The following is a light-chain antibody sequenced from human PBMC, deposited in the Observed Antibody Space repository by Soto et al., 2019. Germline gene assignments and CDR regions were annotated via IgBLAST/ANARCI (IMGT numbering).Light chain of an antibody. CDR3: HQRSNWIFA. V-gene: IGKV3-11*01. Sequence: MLTQSPDTLSLSPGERATLSCRAGQTTDSFLACYQQQPGQAPRLLIFDASYSAPGVPARFIGGGSGTDFPLTSTRLEAEDVAVYYCHQRSNWIFAFGPGTKV. J-gene: IGKJ3*01. CDR2: DAS. CDR1: QTTDSF.